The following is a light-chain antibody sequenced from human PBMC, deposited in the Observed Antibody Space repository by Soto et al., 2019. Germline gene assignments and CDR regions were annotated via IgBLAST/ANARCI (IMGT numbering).Light chain of an antibody. CDR2: DVS. CDR3: CSYAGHYTFWV. V-gene: IGLV2-11*01. Sequence: QSALTQPRSVSGSPGQSVTISCTGTNSDIGGYNYVSWYQQTPGKAPKLVIYDVSKRPSGVPDRFSGSKSGNTASLTISGLQAEDEGDYYCCSYAGHYTFWVFGGGTKLTVL. J-gene: IGLJ3*02. CDR1: NSDIGGYNY.